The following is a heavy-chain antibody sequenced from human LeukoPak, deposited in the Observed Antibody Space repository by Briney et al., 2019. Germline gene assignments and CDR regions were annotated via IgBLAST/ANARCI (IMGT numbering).Heavy chain of an antibody. Sequence: PGGSLRLSCAASGLIFSSYAMSWVRQAPGKGLEWVSGISGSGGSTYYADSVKGRFTISRDNSKNTLYLQMNSLRAEDTAVYYCAKEIYGDSTGGRFQHWGQGTLVTVSS. D-gene: IGHD4-17*01. CDR1: GLIFSSYA. J-gene: IGHJ1*01. CDR2: ISGSGGST. V-gene: IGHV3-23*01. CDR3: AKEIYGDSTGGRFQH.